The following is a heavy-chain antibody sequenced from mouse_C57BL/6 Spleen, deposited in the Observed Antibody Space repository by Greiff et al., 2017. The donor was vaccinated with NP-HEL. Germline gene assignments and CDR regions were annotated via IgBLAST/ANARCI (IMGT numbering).Heavy chain of an antibody. J-gene: IGHJ4*01. V-gene: IGHV5-17*01. CDR1: GFTFSDYG. Sequence: DVQLVESGGGLVKPGGSLKLSCAASGFTFSDYGMHWVRQAPEKGLEWVAYISSGSSTIYYADTVKGRFTISRDNAKNTLFLQMTSLRSEDTAMYYCARTPSSYAMDYWGQGTSVTVSS. CDR2: ISSGSSTI. CDR3: ARTPSSYAMDY.